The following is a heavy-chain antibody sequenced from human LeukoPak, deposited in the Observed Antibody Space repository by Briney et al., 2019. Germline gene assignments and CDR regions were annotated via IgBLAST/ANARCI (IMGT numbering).Heavy chain of an antibody. J-gene: IGHJ4*02. V-gene: IGHV1-69*04. CDR3: ARGGIAAAGTRYFDY. CDR1: GGTFSSYA. Sequence: VASVKVSCKASGGTFSSYAISWVRQAPGQGLEWMGRIIPILGIANYAQKFQGRVTITADKSTSTAYMELSSLRSEDTAVYYCARGGIAAAGTRYFDYWGQGTLVTVSS. D-gene: IGHD6-13*01. CDR2: IIPILGIA.